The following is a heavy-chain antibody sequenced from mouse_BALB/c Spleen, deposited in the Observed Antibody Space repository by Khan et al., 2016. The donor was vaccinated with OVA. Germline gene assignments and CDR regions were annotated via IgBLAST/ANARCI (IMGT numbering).Heavy chain of an antibody. Sequence: EVQLQESGPGLVKPSQSLSLTCSVTGYLITSGCYWNWIRQFPGNKLEWMGHISYDGNNNYNPSLKNRISITRDTSKNQFFLRLNSVTTEDTATYSCGRDEGYYYGDYFDYWGQGTTLTVSS. J-gene: IGHJ2*01. D-gene: IGHD1-1*01. V-gene: IGHV3-6*02. CDR2: ISYDGNN. CDR1: GYLITSGCY. CDR3: GRDEGYYYGDYFDY.